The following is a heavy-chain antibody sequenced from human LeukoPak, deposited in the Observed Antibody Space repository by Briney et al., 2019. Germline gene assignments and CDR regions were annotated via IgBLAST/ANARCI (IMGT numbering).Heavy chain of an antibody. CDR1: GYTFTGYY. CDR2: INPNSGGT. J-gene: IGHJ4*02. CDR3: ARGSGGTYYNYFDY. V-gene: IGHV1-2*02. D-gene: IGHD1-26*01. Sequence: ASVKVSCKASGYTFTGYYMHWVRQAPGQGLEWMGWINPNSGGTNYAQKFQGRVTMTRDTSISTAYMELSRLRSDDTAVYYCARGSGGTYYNYFDYWGQGTLVTVSS.